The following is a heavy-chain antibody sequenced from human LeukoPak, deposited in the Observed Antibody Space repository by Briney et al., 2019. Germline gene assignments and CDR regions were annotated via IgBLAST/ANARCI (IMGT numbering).Heavy chain of an antibody. J-gene: IGHJ4*02. CDR3: ARDLDCGGDCYSIY. CDR1: GGTFSSYA. Sequence: SVKVSCKASGGTFSSYAISWVRQAPGQGLEWMGRIIPILGIANYAQKFQGRVTITADKSTSTAYMELSSLRSEDTAVYYCARDLDCGGDCYSIYWGQGTLVTASS. CDR2: IIPILGIA. V-gene: IGHV1-69*04. D-gene: IGHD2-21*02.